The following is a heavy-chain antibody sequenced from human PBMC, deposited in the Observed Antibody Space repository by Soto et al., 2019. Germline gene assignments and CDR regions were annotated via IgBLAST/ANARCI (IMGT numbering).Heavy chain of an antibody. CDR2: IVVGSGNT. D-gene: IGHD4-17*01. CDR3: ATRVRAYGDPTHFDY. V-gene: IGHV1-58*02. Sequence: ASVKVSCKASGFTFTSSAMQWVRQARGQRLEWIGWIVVGSGNTNYAQKFQERVTITRDMSTSTAYMELSSLRSEDTAVYYCATRVRAYGDPTHFDYWGQGTLVTVSS. J-gene: IGHJ4*02. CDR1: GFTFTSSA.